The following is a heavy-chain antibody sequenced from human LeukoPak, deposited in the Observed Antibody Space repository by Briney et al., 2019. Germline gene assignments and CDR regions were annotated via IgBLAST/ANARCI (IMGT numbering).Heavy chain of an antibody. CDR3: VKPPPGCSSTSCSTGWFDP. D-gene: IGHD2-2*02. CDR1: GVSISSRSDY. Sequence: SETLSLTCTVSGVSISSRSDYWGWIRQPPGKGLEYIGNIYYSGNTYYNPSLKSRVTISVDTSKNQFSLKLSSMTAADTAVYYCVKPPPGCSSTSCSTGWFDPWGLGTLVTVSS. V-gene: IGHV4-39*01. J-gene: IGHJ5*02. CDR2: IYYSGNT.